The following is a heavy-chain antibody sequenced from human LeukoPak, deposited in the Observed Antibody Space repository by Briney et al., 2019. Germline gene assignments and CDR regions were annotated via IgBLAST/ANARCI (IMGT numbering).Heavy chain of an antibody. Sequence: GSLRLSCAASGLTFSTYSMNWVRQAPGKGLEWVSYITTSSPVHYADSVKGRFTISRDDATNSLFLQMNSRRDEDAAVYYCGGGYLGIHGGVFDIWARGPRDSVSS. J-gene: IGHJ3*02. CDR1: GLTFSTYS. D-gene: IGHD5-18*01. V-gene: IGHV3-48*02. CDR2: ITTSSPV. CDR3: GGGYLGIHGGVFDI.